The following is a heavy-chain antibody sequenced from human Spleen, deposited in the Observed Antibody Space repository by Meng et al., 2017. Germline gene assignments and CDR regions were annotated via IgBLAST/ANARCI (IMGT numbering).Heavy chain of an antibody. CDR1: GGSIGSYY. CDR2: INHSGST. J-gene: IGHJ4*02. D-gene: IGHD5-18*01. CDR3: ARGKLSVDTAMVSRSFDY. Sequence: SETLSLTCTVSGGSIGSYYWTWIRQPPGKGLEWIGEINHSGSTNYNPSLKSRVTISVDTSKNQFSLKLSSVTAADTAVYYCARGKLSVDTAMVSRSFDYWGQGTLVTDSS. V-gene: IGHV4-34*01.